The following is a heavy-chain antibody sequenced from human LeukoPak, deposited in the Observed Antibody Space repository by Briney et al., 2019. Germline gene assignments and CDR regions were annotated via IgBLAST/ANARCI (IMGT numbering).Heavy chain of an antibody. J-gene: IGHJ4*02. CDR2: ISGSGGST. V-gene: IGHV3-23*01. CDR1: GFTFSSYA. CDR3: AKDSSGWYVCPDY. Sequence: GGSLRLSCAASGFTFSSYAMSWVRQAPGKGLEWVSAISGSGGSTYYADSVKGRFTISRGNSKNTLYLQMNSLRAEDTAVYYCAKDSSGWYVCPDYWGQGTLVTVSS. D-gene: IGHD6-19*01.